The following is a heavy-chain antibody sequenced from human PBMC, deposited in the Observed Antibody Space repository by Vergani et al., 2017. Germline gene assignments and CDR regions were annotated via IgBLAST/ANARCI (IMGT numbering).Heavy chain of an antibody. J-gene: IGHJ3*02. V-gene: IGHV1-69*13. Sequence: QVQLVQSGAEVKKPGSSVKVSCKASGGTFSSYAISWVRQAPGQGLEWMGRIIPIFGTANYAQKFQGRVTITADESTSTAYMELSSLRSEDTAVYDCARQTYYYDSSGYGAFDIWGQGTMVTVSS. CDR2: IIPIFGTA. D-gene: IGHD3-22*01. CDR1: GGTFSSYA. CDR3: ARQTYYYDSSGYGAFDI.